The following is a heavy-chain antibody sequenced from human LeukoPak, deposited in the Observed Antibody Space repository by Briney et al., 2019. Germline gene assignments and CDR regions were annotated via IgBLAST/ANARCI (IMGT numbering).Heavy chain of an antibody. CDR3: ARDNPDYDYIWGSYRGGDAFDI. Sequence: GGSLRLSCAASGFTFSSAWMSWVRQAPGKGLEWVAHIKQDGSEKYYVDSVKGRVTISRDNARDSLYLQMNSLRAEDTAVYYCARDNPDYDYIWGSYRGGDAFDIWGQGTMVTVSS. CDR1: GFTFSSAW. J-gene: IGHJ3*02. CDR2: IKQDGSEK. D-gene: IGHD3-16*02. V-gene: IGHV3-7*01.